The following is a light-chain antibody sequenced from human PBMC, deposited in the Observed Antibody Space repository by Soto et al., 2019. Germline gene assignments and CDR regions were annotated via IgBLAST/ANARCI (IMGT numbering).Light chain of an antibody. CDR1: QNIGSN. Sequence: EIVMTQSPATLSVSPGERVTLSCRASQNIGSNLAWYQQKFGQAPRLLIYGASTRVTGIPARISGSGSGTELTFNNTSLQSEDFEISHCRQYHNWWTFGQGTKVDFK. CDR2: GAS. CDR3: RQYHNWWT. J-gene: IGKJ1*01. V-gene: IGKV3-15*01.